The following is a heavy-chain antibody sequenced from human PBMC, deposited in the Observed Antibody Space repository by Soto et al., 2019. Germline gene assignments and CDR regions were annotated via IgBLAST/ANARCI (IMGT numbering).Heavy chain of an antibody. CDR1: GGSFSGYY. Sequence: SETLSLTCAVYGGSFSGYYWSWIRQPPGKGLEWIGEINHSGSTNYNPSLKSRVTISVDASKNQFSLKLSSVTAAGTAVYYCARHGGYSYGEMGELDYWGQGTLVTVSS. CDR3: ARHGGYSYGEMGELDY. J-gene: IGHJ4*02. D-gene: IGHD5-18*01. V-gene: IGHV4-34*01. CDR2: INHSGST.